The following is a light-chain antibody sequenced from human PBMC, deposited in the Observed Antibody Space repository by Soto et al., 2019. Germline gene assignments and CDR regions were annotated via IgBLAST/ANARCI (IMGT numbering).Light chain of an antibody. J-gene: IGLJ1*01. CDR3: SSYTSSDTTDV. CDR2: VNS. Sequence: QSALTQPASVSGSPGQSITISCTGTSSDVGDYKYVSWYQQHPDKAPKLIIFVNSNRPSGVSNRFSGSKSGNTASLTISGLQAEDEADYYCSSYTSSDTTDVFGTGTKLTVL. V-gene: IGLV2-14*01. CDR1: SSDVGDYKY.